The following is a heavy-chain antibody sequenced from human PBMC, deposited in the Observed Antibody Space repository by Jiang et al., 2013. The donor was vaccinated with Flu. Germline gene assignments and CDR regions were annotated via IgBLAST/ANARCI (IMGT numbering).Heavy chain of an antibody. CDR3: ASGILSYSSGWYWGAFDI. Sequence: GAEVKKPGASVKVSCKASGYTFTSYGISWVRQAPGQGLEWMGWISAYNGNTNYAQKLQGRVTMTTDTSTSTAYMELRSLRSDDTAVYYCASGILSYSSGWYWGAFDIWGQGTMVTVSS. D-gene: IGHD6-19*01. V-gene: IGHV1-18*01. CDR1: GYTFTSYG. CDR2: ISAYNGNT. J-gene: IGHJ3*02.